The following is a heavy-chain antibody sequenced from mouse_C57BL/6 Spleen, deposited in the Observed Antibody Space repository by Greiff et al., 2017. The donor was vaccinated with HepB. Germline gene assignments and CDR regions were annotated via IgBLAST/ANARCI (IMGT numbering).Heavy chain of an antibody. CDR3: ARSPGYDYGVAY. CDR1: GYTFTSYW. Sequence: QVQLQQPGAELVKPGASVKLSCKASGYTFTSYWMQWVKQRPGQGLEWIGEIDPSDSYTNYNQKFKGKATLTVDTSSRTDYMQLSSLTSEDAAVYDCARSPGYDYGVAYGGQGTLVTVSA. J-gene: IGHJ3*01. V-gene: IGHV1-50*01. D-gene: IGHD2-4*01. CDR2: IDPSDSYT.